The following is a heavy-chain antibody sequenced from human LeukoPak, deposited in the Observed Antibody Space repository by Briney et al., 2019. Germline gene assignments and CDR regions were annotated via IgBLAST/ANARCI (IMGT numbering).Heavy chain of an antibody. V-gene: IGHV3-48*03. CDR3: ARWRWLQPFDY. Sequence: GGSLRVSCAASGFTFSSYEMNWVRQAPGKGLEWVSYISSSGSTIYYADSVKGRFTISRDNAKNSLYLQMNSLRAEDTAVYYCARWRWLQPFDYWGQGTLVTVSS. CDR1: GFTFSSYE. CDR2: ISSSGSTI. J-gene: IGHJ4*02. D-gene: IGHD5-24*01.